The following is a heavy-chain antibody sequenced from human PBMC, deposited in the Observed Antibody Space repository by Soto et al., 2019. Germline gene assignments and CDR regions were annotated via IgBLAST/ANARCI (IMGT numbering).Heavy chain of an antibody. CDR2: INPSGGST. J-gene: IGHJ4*02. CDR1: GYTFTSYY. D-gene: IGHD2-2*01. V-gene: IGHV1-46*03. CDR3: ARDSADIVVVPAAMGLDY. Sequence: GASLKVSCKASGYTFTSYYMHWVRQAPGQGLEWMGIINPSGGSTSYAQKFQGRVTMTRDTSTSTVYMELSSLRSEDTAVYYCARDSADIVVVPAAMGLDYWGQGTLVTVSS.